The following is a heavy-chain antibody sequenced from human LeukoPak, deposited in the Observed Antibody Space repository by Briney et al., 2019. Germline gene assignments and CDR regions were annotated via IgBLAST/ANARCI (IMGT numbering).Heavy chain of an antibody. CDR2: LSSSSTYI. J-gene: IGHJ3*02. D-gene: IGHD3-9*01. V-gene: IGHV3-21*01. CDR3: ARDWGYYDILTGYSPDAFDI. Sequence: GGSLRLSCAASGFTLSSYSMNWVRQAPGKGLAWVSSLSSSSTYIYYADSVKGRFTISRDNAKNSLYLGMNSLRAEDTAVYYCARDWGYYDILTGYSPDAFDIWGQGTMVTVSS. CDR1: GFTLSSYS.